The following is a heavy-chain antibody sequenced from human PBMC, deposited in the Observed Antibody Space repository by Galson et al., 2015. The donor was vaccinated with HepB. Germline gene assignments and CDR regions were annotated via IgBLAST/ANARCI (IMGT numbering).Heavy chain of an antibody. CDR2: VYAGGTT. V-gene: IGHV3-53*01. Sequence: SLRLSCASSGFTFSDAYMIWVRQVPGKGLEWVSVVYAGGTTYYADSVKGRFTISRDISKNTLSLEINPVRLEDTAVYYCARGPLRYLDYWGQGTPVTVSS. CDR1: GFTFSDAY. D-gene: IGHD5-12*01. CDR3: ARGPLRYLDY. J-gene: IGHJ4*02.